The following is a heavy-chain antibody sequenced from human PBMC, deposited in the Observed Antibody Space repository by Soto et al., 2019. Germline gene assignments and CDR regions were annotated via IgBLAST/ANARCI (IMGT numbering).Heavy chain of an antibody. V-gene: IGHV3-30-3*01. CDR3: ASAGSVNEYMWETHF. CDR2: ISYDGSNK. CDR1: GFTFSSYA. J-gene: IGHJ4*02. D-gene: IGHD1-26*01. Sequence: PGGSLRLSCAASGFTFSSYAMHWVRQAPGKGLEWVAVISYDGSNKYYADSVKGRFTISRDNSRNTLYLQMNSLRAEDTAIYYCASAGSVNEYMWETHFWGQGTPVTVSS.